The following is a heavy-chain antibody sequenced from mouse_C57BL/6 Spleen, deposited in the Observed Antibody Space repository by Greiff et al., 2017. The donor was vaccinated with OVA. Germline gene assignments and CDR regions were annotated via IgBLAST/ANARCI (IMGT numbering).Heavy chain of an antibody. Sequence: EVQLQQSGPELVKPGASVKISCKASGYTFTDYYMNWVKQSPGKSLEWIGDINPNNGGTSYNQKFKGKATLTVDKSYSTAYMELRSLTSEDSAVYYCARYDYVDYWGQGTTLTVSS. CDR2: INPNNGGT. CDR1: GYTFTDYY. V-gene: IGHV1-26*01. J-gene: IGHJ2*01. CDR3: ARYDYVDY.